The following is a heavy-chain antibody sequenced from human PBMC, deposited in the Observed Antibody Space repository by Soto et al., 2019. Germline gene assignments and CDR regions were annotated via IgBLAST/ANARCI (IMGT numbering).Heavy chain of an antibody. CDR2: IYYSGST. J-gene: IGHJ6*03. Sequence: PAETLSLTCTVSGGSLSSSSYYWGWIRQPPGKGLEWIGSIYYSGSTYYNPSLKSRVTISVDTSKNQFSLKLSSVTAADTAVYYCARHVPGGYYYYMDVWGKGTTVTVSS. CDR3: ARHVPGGYYYYMDV. D-gene: IGHD2-2*01. V-gene: IGHV4-39*01. CDR1: GGSLSSSSYY.